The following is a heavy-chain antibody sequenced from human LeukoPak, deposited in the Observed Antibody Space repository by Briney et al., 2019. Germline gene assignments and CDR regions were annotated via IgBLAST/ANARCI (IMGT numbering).Heavy chain of an antibody. J-gene: IGHJ2*01. V-gene: IGHV4-59*12. Sequence: SETLSLTCTVPGGSISDYYWSWIRQPPGKGLEWIGYFSNSGTTNQNPSLKSRVTMSVDTSKNQFSLKLSSVTAADTAVYYCARRARENWYFDLWGRGTLVTVSS. CDR1: GGSISDYY. CDR2: FSNSGTT. CDR3: ARRARENWYFDL.